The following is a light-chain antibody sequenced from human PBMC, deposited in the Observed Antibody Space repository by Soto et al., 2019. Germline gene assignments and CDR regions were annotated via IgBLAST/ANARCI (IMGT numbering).Light chain of an antibody. CDR1: QSVSSSY. Sequence: EIVLTQSPGTLSLSPGERATLSCRASQSVSSSYLAWYQQKPGQAPRLLIYGASSRATGIPDRFSGSGSGTDFTLTISRLEPEDFAVYYCQQYGISPPSMYTFGQGTKLEIK. CDR3: QQYGISPPSMYT. CDR2: GAS. J-gene: IGKJ2*01. V-gene: IGKV3-20*01.